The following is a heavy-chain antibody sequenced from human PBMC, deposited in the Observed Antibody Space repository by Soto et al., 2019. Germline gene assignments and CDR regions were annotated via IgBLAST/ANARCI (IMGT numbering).Heavy chain of an antibody. D-gene: IGHD3-16*02. CDR3: ARGAFPTWGSYPLDY. Sequence: EVQLVESGGGLVQPGGSLRLSCAASGFTFSTYWMTWVRQAPGKGLEWVANIKQDGSEYYYVGSVKGRFTISRENAKNSRYLQTNSLRAEDTAVYYCARGAFPTWGSYPLDYWGQGTLVTVSS. J-gene: IGHJ4*02. V-gene: IGHV3-7*04. CDR2: IKQDGSEY. CDR1: GFTFSTYW.